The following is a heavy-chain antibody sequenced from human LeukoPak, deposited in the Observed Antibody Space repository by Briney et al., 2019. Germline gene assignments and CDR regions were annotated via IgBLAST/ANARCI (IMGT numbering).Heavy chain of an antibody. CDR1: GFPFSDYV. Sequence: PGGSLRLSCAASGFPFSDYVMHWVRQAPGKGLEWVAVIRYDGNNKYYADSVKGRFTISRDTPKNKLYLQMNGLRAEDTASYYCVKDEDWGFGSWGQGTPVTVSS. V-gene: IGHV3-30*02. CDR2: IRYDGNNK. J-gene: IGHJ4*02. D-gene: IGHD7-27*01. CDR3: VKDEDWGFGS.